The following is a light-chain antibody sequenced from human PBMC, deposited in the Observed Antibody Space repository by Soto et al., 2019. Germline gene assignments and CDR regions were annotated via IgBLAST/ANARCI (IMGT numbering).Light chain of an antibody. CDR1: QSVISTY. Sequence: EIVLTQSPGTLSLSPGERATLSCRASQSVISTYLAWYQQKPGQAPRLLIHGASSRATGIPDRFSGSGSGTDFTLTISRLEPEDFAVYYCQQYRDSLGTFGQGTKVDIK. V-gene: IGKV3-20*01. CDR3: QQYRDSLGT. J-gene: IGKJ1*01. CDR2: GAS.